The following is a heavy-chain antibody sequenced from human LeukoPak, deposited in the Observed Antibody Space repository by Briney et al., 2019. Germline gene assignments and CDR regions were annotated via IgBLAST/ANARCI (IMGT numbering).Heavy chain of an antibody. CDR2: INGDGSST. CDR3: ARDYSYGLDQ. J-gene: IGHJ4*02. CDR1: GFTFSSYW. Sequence: PGGSLRLSCAASGFTFSSYWIHWVRQAPGKGLVWVSHINGDGSSTTYADSVKGRFTISRDNAKNTLYLQMNGLRAEDTAVYYCARDYSYGLDQWGQGTLVTVSS. D-gene: IGHD5-18*01. V-gene: IGHV3-74*01.